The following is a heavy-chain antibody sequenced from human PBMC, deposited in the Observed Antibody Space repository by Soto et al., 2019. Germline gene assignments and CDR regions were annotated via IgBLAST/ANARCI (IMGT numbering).Heavy chain of an antibody. CDR2: IDPSDSQT. V-gene: IGHV5-10-1*01. D-gene: IGHD3-22*01. J-gene: IGHJ4*02. CDR1: GYSFAGYW. CDR3: ARQIYDSDTGPNFQYYFDS. Sequence: GASLTTSCKASGYSFAGYWITWVRQNPGTGLEWMGRIDPSDSQTYYSPSFRGQVTISVTKSITTVFLQWSSLRASDTAMYYCARQIYDSDTGPNFQYYFDSWGQGTPVTVSS.